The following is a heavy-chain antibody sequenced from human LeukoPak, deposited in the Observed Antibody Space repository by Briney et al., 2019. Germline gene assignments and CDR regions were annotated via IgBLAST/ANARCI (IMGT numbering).Heavy chain of an antibody. J-gene: IGHJ4*02. CDR3: ARVAYDFWSGHKDY. CDR2: ISYDGSNK. V-gene: IGHV3-30-3*01. CDR1: GFTFSSYA. Sequence: GRSLRLSCAASGFTFSSYAMHWVRQAPGKGLEWVAVISYDGSNKYYADSVRGRFTISRDNSKNTLYLQMNSLRAEDTAVYYCARVAYDFWSGHKDYWGQGTLVTVSS. D-gene: IGHD3-3*01.